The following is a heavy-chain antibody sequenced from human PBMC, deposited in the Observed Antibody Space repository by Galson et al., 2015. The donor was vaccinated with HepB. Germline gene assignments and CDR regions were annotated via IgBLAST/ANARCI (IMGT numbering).Heavy chain of an antibody. CDR1: GGSISNDNVY. CDR3: ARYFKF. J-gene: IGHJ2*01. Sequence: ETLSLTCSVSGGSISNDNVYWSWIRQSPGKGLEWVGFIYYSGRTNYNPSLKCRVSISVDTSKNQFSLNLASVTAADTAVYRCARYFKFWSRGTLVTVST. V-gene: IGHV4-61*01. CDR2: IYYSGRT.